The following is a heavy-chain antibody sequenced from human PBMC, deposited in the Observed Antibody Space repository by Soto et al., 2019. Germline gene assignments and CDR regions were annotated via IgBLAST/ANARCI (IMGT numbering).Heavy chain of an antibody. CDR3: ARYPSVVVVAATPYYYYGMDV. CDR1: GFTVSSNY. Sequence: GGSLRLSCAASGFTVSSNYMSWVRQAPGKGLEWVSVIYSGGSTYYADSVKGRFTISRDNSKNTLYLQMNSLRAEDTAVYYCARYPSVVVVAATPYYYYGMDVWGQGTTVTVSS. J-gene: IGHJ6*02. V-gene: IGHV3-66*01. CDR2: IYSGGST. D-gene: IGHD2-15*01.